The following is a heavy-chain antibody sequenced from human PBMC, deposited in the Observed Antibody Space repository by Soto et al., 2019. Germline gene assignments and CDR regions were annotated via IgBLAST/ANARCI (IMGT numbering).Heavy chain of an antibody. CDR2: ISSSSSTI. Sequence: GGSLRLSCAASGFTFSSYSMNWVRQAPGKGLEWVSYISSSSSTIYYADSVKGRFTISRDNAKNSLYLQMNSLRDEDTAVYYCAAEGGYNAYYYYYGMGVWGQGTTVTVSS. J-gene: IGHJ6*02. D-gene: IGHD5-12*01. V-gene: IGHV3-48*02. CDR3: AAEGGYNAYYYYYGMGV. CDR1: GFTFSSYS.